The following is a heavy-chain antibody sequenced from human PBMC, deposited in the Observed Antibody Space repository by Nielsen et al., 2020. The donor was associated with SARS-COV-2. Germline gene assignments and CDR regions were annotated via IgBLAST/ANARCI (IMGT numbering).Heavy chain of an antibody. V-gene: IGHV3-73*01. Sequence: GGSLRLSCAASGFTFSGSAMHWVRQASGKGLEWVGHIRSQANNYATAYGVPVKGRFTISRDDSKNTAYLQMDSLKSEDTAVYYCATEFLDVWGRGTTVIVSS. CDR2: IRSQANNYAT. CDR3: ATEFLDV. CDR1: GFTFSGSA. J-gene: IGHJ6*04. D-gene: IGHD3-10*01.